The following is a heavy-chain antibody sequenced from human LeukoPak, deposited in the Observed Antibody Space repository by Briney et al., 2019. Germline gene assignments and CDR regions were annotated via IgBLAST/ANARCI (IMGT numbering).Heavy chain of an antibody. CDR3: ARDLQLERENWFDP. D-gene: IGHD1-1*01. Sequence: GASVKVSCKASGYTFTNYGISWVRQAPGQGLEWMGWISAYNGNTNYAQKLQGRVTMTTDTSTSTAYMELRSLRSDDTAVYYCARDLQLERENWFDPWGQGTLVTVSS. CDR2: ISAYNGNT. J-gene: IGHJ5*02. CDR1: GYTFTNYG. V-gene: IGHV1-18*01.